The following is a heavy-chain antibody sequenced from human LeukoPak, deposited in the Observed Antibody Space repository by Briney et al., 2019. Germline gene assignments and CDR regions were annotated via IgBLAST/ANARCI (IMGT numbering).Heavy chain of an antibody. V-gene: IGHV3-49*03. Sequence: GGSLRLSCTASGFTFGDYAMSWFRQAPGKGLEWVGFIGSKAYGGTTEYAASVKGRFTISRDDSKSIAYLQMNSLKTEDTAVYYCTREPSAPDYGDYGYFDYWGQGTLVTVSS. CDR3: TREPSAPDYGDYGYFDY. CDR2: IGSKAYGGTT. CDR1: GFTFGDYA. J-gene: IGHJ4*02. D-gene: IGHD4-17*01.